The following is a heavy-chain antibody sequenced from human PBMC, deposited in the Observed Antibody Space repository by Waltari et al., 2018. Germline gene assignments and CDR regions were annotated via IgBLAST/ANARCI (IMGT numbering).Heavy chain of an antibody. V-gene: IGHV3-15*01. Sequence: EVQLVESGGGLVKPGGSLRLSCAASVFTFSNAWMSWVRQAPGKGLEWVGRMKSKTDGGTTDYAAPVKGRFTISRDDSKNTLYLQMNSLKTEDTAVYYCTTPAGVRAVPYWGQGTLVTVSS. CDR1: VFTFSNAW. CDR3: TTPAGVRAVPY. J-gene: IGHJ4*02. CDR2: MKSKTDGGTT. D-gene: IGHD1-1*01.